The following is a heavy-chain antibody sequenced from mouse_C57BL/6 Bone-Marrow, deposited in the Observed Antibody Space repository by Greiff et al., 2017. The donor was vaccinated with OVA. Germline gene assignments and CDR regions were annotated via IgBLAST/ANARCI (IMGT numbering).Heavy chain of an antibody. V-gene: IGHV1-78*01. CDR2: IYPRDGST. J-gene: IGHJ4*01. D-gene: IGHD1-1*01. CDR3: ARFPLITTVVATRAMDY. CDR1: GYTFTDHT. Sequence: VQLQQSDAELVKPGASVKISCKVSGYTFTDHTIHWMKQRPEQGLEWIGYIYPRDGSTKYNEKLKGKATLTADKSSSTAYMQLNSLTSEDSAVYFCARFPLITTVVATRAMDYWGQGTSVTVSS.